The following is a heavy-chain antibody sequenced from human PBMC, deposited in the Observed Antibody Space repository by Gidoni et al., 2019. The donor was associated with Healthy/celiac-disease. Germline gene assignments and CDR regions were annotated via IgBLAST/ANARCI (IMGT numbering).Heavy chain of an antibody. CDR2: IIPIFGTA. CDR3: ADYGDYTDAFDI. V-gene: IGHV1-69*01. CDR1: GGTLSSYA. Sequence: QVQLVQSGAEVKKPGASGKVSCKASGGTLSSYAISWERQAPGQGLEWMGGIIPIFGTANYAQKFQGRVTITADESTSTAYMELSSLRSEDTAVYYCADYGDYTDAFDIWGQGTMVTVSS. D-gene: IGHD4-17*01. J-gene: IGHJ3*02.